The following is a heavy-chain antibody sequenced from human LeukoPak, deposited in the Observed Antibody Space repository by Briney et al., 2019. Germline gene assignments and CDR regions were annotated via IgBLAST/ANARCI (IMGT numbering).Heavy chain of an antibody. Sequence: PSETLSLTCTVSGGSISSYYWSWIRQPPGKGLEWIGYIYYSGSTSYNPSPKSRVTISLDTSKNQFSLQLSSVTAADTAVYYCASTDWNYARWGQGILVTVSS. CDR2: IYYSGST. CDR3: ASTDWNYAR. D-gene: IGHD1-7*01. V-gene: IGHV4-59*08. CDR1: GGSISSYY. J-gene: IGHJ4*02.